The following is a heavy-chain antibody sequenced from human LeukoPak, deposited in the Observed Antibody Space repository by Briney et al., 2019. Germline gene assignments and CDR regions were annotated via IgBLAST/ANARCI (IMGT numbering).Heavy chain of an antibody. CDR3: ATYDFWSGYGVGY. CDR2: ISDSGGST. Sequence: GGSLRLSCAASGFTFSSYALSWVRQAPGKGLEWVSAISDSGGSTYYADSVKGRFTISRDNSKNTLYPQMNSLRAEDTAVYYCATYDFWSGYGVGYWGQGTLVTVSS. CDR1: GFTFSSYA. V-gene: IGHV3-23*01. J-gene: IGHJ4*02. D-gene: IGHD3-3*01.